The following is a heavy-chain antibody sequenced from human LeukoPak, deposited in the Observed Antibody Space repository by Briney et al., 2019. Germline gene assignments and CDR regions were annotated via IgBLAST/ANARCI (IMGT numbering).Heavy chain of an antibody. CDR1: DDSITMYY. CDR2: IYYSGGT. V-gene: IGHV4-38-2*01. CDR3: ARNRYYYGSGNYGVPNWFDP. J-gene: IGHJ5*02. D-gene: IGHD3-10*01. Sequence: SETLSLTCAVSDDSITMYYWTWIRQPPGKGLEWIGSIYYSGGTYYNASLKSRVTISVDTSKNQFSLKLNSVTAADTAVYYCARNRYYYGSGNYGVPNWFDPWGQGTLVTVSS.